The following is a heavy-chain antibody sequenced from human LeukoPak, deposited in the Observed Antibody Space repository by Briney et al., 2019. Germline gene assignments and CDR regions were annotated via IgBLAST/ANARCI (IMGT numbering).Heavy chain of an antibody. V-gene: IGHV4-59*08. CDR2: IYYSGST. CDR1: GGSISSYY. D-gene: IGHD3-10*01. Sequence: PSETLSLTCTVSGGSISSYYWSWIRQPPGKGLEWIGYIYYSGSTNYNPSLKSRVTISVDTSKNQSSLKLSSVTAADTAVYYCARQPKSCAPGIFITGKACWFDSWGQGTLVTVSP. CDR3: ARQPKSCAPGIFITGKACWFDS. J-gene: IGHJ5*01.